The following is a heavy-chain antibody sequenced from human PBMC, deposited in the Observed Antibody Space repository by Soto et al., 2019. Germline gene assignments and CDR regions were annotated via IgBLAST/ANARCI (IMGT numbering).Heavy chain of an antibody. CDR2: INAGSGET. D-gene: IGHD6-19*01. Sequence: QVKLVQSGAEVKEPGASVKLSCKASGYTFTDFSVHWVRQAPRQGLEWLGWINAGSGETTSSQNFQGRVTITRDTSATTVYMELSSLTSEDTAMYYCARDRWLTTRDFDYWGKGTLVTVSS. CDR3: ARDRWLTTRDFDY. V-gene: IGHV1-3*01. CDR1: GYTFTDFS. J-gene: IGHJ4*02.